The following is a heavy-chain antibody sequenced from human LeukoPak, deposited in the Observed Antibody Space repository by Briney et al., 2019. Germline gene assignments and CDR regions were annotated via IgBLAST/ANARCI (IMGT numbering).Heavy chain of an antibody. CDR2: ISWNSGSI. Sequence: PGRSLRLSCAASGFTFDDYAMHWVRQAPGKGLEWVSGISWNSGSIGYADSVKGRFTISRDNAKNSLYLQMNSMRAEDTAVYYCAKHVSLYSSSWYIDYWGQGTLVTVSS. CDR1: GFTFDDYA. D-gene: IGHD6-13*01. V-gene: IGHV3-9*01. CDR3: AKHVSLYSSSWYIDY. J-gene: IGHJ4*02.